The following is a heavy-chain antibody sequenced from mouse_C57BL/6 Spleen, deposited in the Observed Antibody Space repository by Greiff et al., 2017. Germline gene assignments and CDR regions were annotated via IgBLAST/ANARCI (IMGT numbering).Heavy chain of an antibody. Sequence: VQLKESGPGLVKPSQSLSLTCSVTGYSITSGYYWNWIRQFPGNKLEWMGYISYDGSNNYNPSLKNRISITRDTSKNQFFLKLNSVTTEDTATYYCARGDYGSKRDYAMDYWGQGTSVTVSS. J-gene: IGHJ4*01. CDR2: ISYDGSN. CDR1: GYSITSGYY. V-gene: IGHV3-6*01. CDR3: ARGDYGSKRDYAMDY. D-gene: IGHD1-1*01.